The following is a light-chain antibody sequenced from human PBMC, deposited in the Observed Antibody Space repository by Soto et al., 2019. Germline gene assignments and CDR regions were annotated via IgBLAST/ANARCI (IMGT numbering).Light chain of an antibody. J-gene: IGKJ5*01. V-gene: IGKV3-15*01. Sequence: EIVMTQSPSTLSVSPEGRAPLSCMASQHISSNLAWYQQKPGQAPRLLIYGASTRATGIPARVSGSGSGIEFTLTISSLQPEDFAIYYCQQFSNYPHVFGQGTRLEIK. CDR2: GAS. CDR3: QQFSNYPHV. CDR1: QHISSN.